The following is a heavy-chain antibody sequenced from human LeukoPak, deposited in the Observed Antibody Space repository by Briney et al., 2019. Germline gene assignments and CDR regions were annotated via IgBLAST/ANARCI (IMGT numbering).Heavy chain of an antibody. J-gene: IGHJ3*02. CDR1: GFTFSSYS. CDR3: ARVVGARAYDAFDI. V-gene: IGHV3-21*01. Sequence: GGSLRLSCAASGFTFSSYSMNWVRQAPGKGLEWVSSISSSSSYIYYADSVKGRFTISRDNAKNTLYLQMNSLRAEDTAVYYCARVVGARAYDAFDIWGQGTMVTVSS. D-gene: IGHD1-26*01. CDR2: ISSSSSYI.